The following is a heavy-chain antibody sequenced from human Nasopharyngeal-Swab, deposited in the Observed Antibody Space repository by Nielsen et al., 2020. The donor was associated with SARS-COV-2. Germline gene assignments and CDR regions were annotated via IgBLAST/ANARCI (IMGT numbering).Heavy chain of an antibody. D-gene: IGHD3-10*01. CDR3: ARDFPFGGDVGY. Sequence: SWAASGFTFSSYGMQWVRQAQGKGLEWVAVIWYDGSNKYYADSVKGRFTISRDNSKKTLYLQMNSLRTEDTAVYYCARDFPFGGDVGYWGQGTLVTVSS. CDR2: IWYDGSNK. J-gene: IGHJ4*02. CDR1: GFTFSSYG. V-gene: IGHV3-33*01.